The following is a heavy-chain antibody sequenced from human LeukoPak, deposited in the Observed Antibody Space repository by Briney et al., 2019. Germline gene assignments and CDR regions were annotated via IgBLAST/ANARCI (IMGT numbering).Heavy chain of an antibody. CDR3: ARDNSVGDNAWWFDP. CDR2: INPTGGST. V-gene: IGHV1-46*01. CDR1: GYTFTSYY. Sequence: GASVKVSCKASGYTFTSYYMHWVRQAPGQGLEWMGLINPTGGSTGYAQKFQGRVTMTRDMSTSTDYMELSSLRSEDTAIYYWARDNSVGDNAWWFDPWGQGTLVTVSS. D-gene: IGHD1-26*01. J-gene: IGHJ5*02.